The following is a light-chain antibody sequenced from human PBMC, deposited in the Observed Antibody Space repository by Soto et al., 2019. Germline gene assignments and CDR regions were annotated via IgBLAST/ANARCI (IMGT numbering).Light chain of an antibody. CDR1: QSLRSS. CDR3: HQYGTSPWT. V-gene: IGKV3-20*01. CDR2: GAS. Sequence: VMTQSPATLSVSPGERATLSCRASQSLRSSLAWYQQKPGQAPRLLIYGASSRATGIPDRFSGSGSGTDFTLTISRLEPEDFAVYYCHQYGTSPWTFGQGTKVDIK. J-gene: IGKJ1*01.